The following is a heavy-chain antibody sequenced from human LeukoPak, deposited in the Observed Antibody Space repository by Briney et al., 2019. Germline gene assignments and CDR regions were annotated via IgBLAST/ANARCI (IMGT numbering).Heavy chain of an antibody. CDR3: ARSSRELGGYAPWELMPPFDY. Sequence: SETLSLTCAVYGGSFSGYYWSWIRQPPGKGLEWIGEINHSGSTNYNPSLKSRVTISVDTSKNQFSLKLSSVTAADTAVYYCARSSRELGGYAPWELMPPFDYWGQGTLVTVSS. J-gene: IGHJ4*02. D-gene: IGHD1-7*01. CDR1: GGSFSGYY. V-gene: IGHV4-34*01. CDR2: INHSGST.